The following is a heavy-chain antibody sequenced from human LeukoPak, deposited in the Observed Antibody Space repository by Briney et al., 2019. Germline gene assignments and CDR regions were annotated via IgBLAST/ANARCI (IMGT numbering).Heavy chain of an antibody. CDR3: ARDAPYDYVWGSYRHYYFDY. CDR2: IIPIFGTA. J-gene: IGHJ4*02. Sequence: GASVKVSCKASGGTFSSYAISWVRQAPGQGLEWMGGIIPIFGTANYAQKFQGRVTITADESTSTAYMEPSSLRSEDTAVYYCARDAPYDYVWGSYRHYYFDYWGQGTLVTVSS. CDR1: GGTFSSYA. V-gene: IGHV1-69*13. D-gene: IGHD3-16*02.